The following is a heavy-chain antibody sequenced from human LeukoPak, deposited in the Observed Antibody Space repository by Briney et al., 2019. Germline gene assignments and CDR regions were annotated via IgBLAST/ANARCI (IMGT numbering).Heavy chain of an antibody. D-gene: IGHD3-16*01. V-gene: IGHV3-23*01. CDR1: GFTFSSYA. CDR3: ATELGFRNAFDI. J-gene: IGHJ3*02. Sequence: GGSRRLSCAASGFTFSSYAMSWVRQAPGKGLEWVSGISGSGGSTYYADSVRGRFTISRDNSKNTLYLQMNSLRGGDTAAYYCATELGFRNAFDIWGQGTMVTVSS. CDR2: ISGSGGST.